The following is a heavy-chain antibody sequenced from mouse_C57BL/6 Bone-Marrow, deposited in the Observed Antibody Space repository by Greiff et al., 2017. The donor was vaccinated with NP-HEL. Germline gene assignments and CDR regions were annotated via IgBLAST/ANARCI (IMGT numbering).Heavy chain of an antibody. V-gene: IGHV1-19*01. CDR2: INPYNGGT. Sequence: VQLQQSGPVLVKPGASVKMSCKASGYTFTDYYMNWVKQSHGKSLEWIGVINPYNGGTSYNQKFKGKATLTVDKSSSTAYMELNSLTSEDSAVYYCARRYYDYVQGYYYAMDYWGQGTSVTVSS. CDR3: ARRYYDYVQGYYYAMDY. CDR1: GYTFTDYY. J-gene: IGHJ4*01. D-gene: IGHD2-4*01.